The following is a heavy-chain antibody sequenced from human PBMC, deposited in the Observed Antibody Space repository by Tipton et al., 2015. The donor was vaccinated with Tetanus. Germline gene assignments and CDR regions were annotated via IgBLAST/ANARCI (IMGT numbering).Heavy chain of an antibody. CDR2: VYYNGNT. J-gene: IGHJ5*02. D-gene: IGHD2-21*02. Sequence: TLSLTCTVSGGSISSGTFYWDWIRQPPGKGLEWIGNVYYNGNTLQNPSLKGRVTLSLDKSKNQFSLKLTSVTAADTAVYYCARTADNWFDPWGQGTLVTVSP. CDR1: GGSISSGTFY. V-gene: IGHV4-39*01. CDR3: ARTADNWFDP.